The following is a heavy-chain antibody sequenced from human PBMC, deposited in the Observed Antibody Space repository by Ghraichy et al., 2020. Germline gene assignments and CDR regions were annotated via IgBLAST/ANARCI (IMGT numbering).Heavy chain of an antibody. J-gene: IGHJ6*03. D-gene: IGHD6-13*01. CDR3: ARVPGGLDSSSWYTTDYYYMDV. V-gene: IGHV4-59*01. Sequence: SETLSLTCTVSGGSISSYYWSWIRQPPGKGLEWIGYIYYSGSTNYNPSLKSRVTISVDTSKNQFSLKLSSVTAADTAVYYCARVPGGLDSSSWYTTDYYYMDVWGKGTTVTVSS. CDR1: GGSISSYY. CDR2: IYYSGST.